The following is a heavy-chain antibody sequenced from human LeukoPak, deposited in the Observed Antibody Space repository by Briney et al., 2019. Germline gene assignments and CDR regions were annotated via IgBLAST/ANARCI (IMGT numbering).Heavy chain of an antibody. J-gene: IGHJ4*02. Sequence: SETLSLTCAVYGGSFSGYYWSWIRQPPGKGLELSGEINHSGSTNYNPSLKSRVTISVDTSKNQFSLKLSSVTAADTAVYYCARGRRYGAVAGTLVDYWGQGTLVTVSS. CDR3: ARGRRYGAVAGTLVDY. CDR1: GGSFSGYY. D-gene: IGHD6-19*01. CDR2: INHSGST. V-gene: IGHV4-34*01.